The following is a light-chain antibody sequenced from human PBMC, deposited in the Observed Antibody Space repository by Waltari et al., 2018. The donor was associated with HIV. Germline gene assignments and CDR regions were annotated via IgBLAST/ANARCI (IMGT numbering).Light chain of an antibody. CDR2: DAS. CDR3: QQYDNLPLT. CDR1: QDSSDF. V-gene: IGKV1-33*01. J-gene: IGKJ4*01. Sequence: EIQMTQPQSSLSASVGDGVTSTCQESQDSSDFLDWEQQKPGKAPKLLIYDASNLETGVPSTFSGSGSGTDFTFTSSGLQPEDIATYYCQQYDNLPLTVGGGTKVEIK.